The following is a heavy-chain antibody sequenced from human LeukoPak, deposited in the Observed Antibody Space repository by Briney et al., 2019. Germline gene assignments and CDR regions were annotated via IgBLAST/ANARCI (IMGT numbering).Heavy chain of an antibody. D-gene: IGHD3-10*01. V-gene: IGHV3-7*01. CDR2: IKQDGSEK. Sequence: PGGPLRLSCAASGFTFSSYWMSWVRQAPGKGLEWVANIKQDGSEKYYVDSVKGRFTISRDNAKNSLYLQMNSLRAEDTAVYYCARLLLWFGESYYYYGMDVWGQGTTVTVSS. CDR3: ARLLLWFGESYYYYGMDV. J-gene: IGHJ6*02. CDR1: GFTFSSYW.